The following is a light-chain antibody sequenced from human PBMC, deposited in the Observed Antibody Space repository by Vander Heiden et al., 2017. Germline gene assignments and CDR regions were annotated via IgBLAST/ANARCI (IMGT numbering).Light chain of an antibody. CDR1: SSNIGSDT. CDR3: ATWDDRLNGVV. CDR2: NTY. J-gene: IGLJ2*01. V-gene: IGLV1-44*01. Sequence: QSFLPKPPSASGTPGQRVTISCSGSSSNIGSDTVNWYQQLPGTAPKLLIYNTYQRPSGVPDRFSGSKSGTSASLAISGLQSEDEADYYCATWDDRLNGVVFGGGTKLTVL.